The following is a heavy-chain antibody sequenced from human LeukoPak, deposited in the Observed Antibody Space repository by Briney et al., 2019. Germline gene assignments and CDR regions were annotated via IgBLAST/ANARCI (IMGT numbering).Heavy chain of an antibody. Sequence: SVRVSCKASGGTFSSYAISWVRQAPGQGLEWMGGIIPIFGTANYAQKFQGRVTITTDESTSTAYMGLSSLRSEDTAVYYCARDNYAGANWFDPWGQGTLVTVSS. CDR2: IIPIFGTA. J-gene: IGHJ5*02. CDR1: GGTFSSYA. CDR3: ARDNYAGANWFDP. V-gene: IGHV1-69*05. D-gene: IGHD1-7*01.